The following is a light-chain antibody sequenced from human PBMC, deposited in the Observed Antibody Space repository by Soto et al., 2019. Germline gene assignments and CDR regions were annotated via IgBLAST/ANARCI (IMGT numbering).Light chain of an antibody. CDR1: QGIGDT. J-gene: IGKJ4*01. CDR3: QHYVTRPLT. Sequence: EIGMTQSPATLSVSPGERATLSCRASQGIGDTLAWYLQKPGRTPRLLIYDKSIRATGVPARFSGSRSGAEFTLTISSLQSEDFAVYYCQHYVTRPLTFGGGTKVDI. CDR2: DKS. V-gene: IGKV3-15*01.